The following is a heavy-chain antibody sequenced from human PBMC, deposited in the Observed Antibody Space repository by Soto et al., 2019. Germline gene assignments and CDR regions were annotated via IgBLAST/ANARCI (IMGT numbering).Heavy chain of an antibody. CDR2: INHSGTT. D-gene: IGHD3-3*01. CDR1: GGSFSGYS. V-gene: IGHV4-34*01. CDR3: ARARFDSWSHIYYGLDV. Sequence: LSLTCAVYGGSFSGYSWTWLRQPPGNGLEWIGEINHSGTTDYNPALKSRVTMSADTSKNQFSLRMTSVTAADTAVYYCARARFDSWSHIYYGLDVWGQGTTVTVSS. J-gene: IGHJ6*02.